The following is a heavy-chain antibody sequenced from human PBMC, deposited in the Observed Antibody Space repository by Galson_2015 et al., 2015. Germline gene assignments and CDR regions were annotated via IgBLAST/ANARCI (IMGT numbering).Heavy chain of an antibody. CDR2: ISVYNGDT. Sequence: QSGAEVKKPGASVKVSCRTSGYTFANYAINWVRQAPGQGLEWMAWISVYNGDTSYAQKFQGRVTMTTDTSTNTVYMDLRGLRADDTAVYYCARDWGRSIMNPFFDYWGQGTLVTVSS. CDR1: GYTFANYA. V-gene: IGHV1-18*04. D-gene: IGHD3-16*01. CDR3: ARDWGRSIMNPFFDY. J-gene: IGHJ4*02.